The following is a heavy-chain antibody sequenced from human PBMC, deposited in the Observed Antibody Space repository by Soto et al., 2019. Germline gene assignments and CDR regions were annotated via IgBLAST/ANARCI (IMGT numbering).Heavy chain of an antibody. Sequence: QVQLVQSGAEVKKPGSSVKVSCKASGGTFSSYAISWVRQAPGQGIEWMGGIIPIFGTENYAQKFQGRVTISTDESTSTTYMELKILRSEDTAVYYCARDLRGSGDYYVMHVWVKETTVTVS. CDR3: ARDLRGSGDYYVMHV. D-gene: IGHD3-3*01. CDR2: IIPIFGTE. CDR1: GGTFSSYA. V-gene: IGHV1-69*05. J-gene: IGHJ6*04.